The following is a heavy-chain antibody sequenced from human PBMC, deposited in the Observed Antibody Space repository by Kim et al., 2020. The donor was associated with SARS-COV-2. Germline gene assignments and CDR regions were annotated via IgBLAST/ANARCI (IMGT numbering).Heavy chain of an antibody. J-gene: IGHJ6*01. D-gene: IGHD5-12*01. V-gene: IGHV4-39*01. CDR3: ARLPVEMATNYYYYYG. CDR2: IYYSGST. CDR1: GGSISSSSYY. Sequence: SETLSLTCTVSGGSISSSSYYWGWIRQPPGKGLEWIGSIYYSGSTYYNPSLKSRVTISVDTSKNQFSLKLSSVTAADTAVYYCARLPVEMATNYYYYYG.